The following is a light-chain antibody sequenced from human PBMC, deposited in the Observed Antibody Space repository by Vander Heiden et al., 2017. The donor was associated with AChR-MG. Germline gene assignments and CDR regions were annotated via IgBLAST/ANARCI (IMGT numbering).Light chain of an antibody. CDR2: DAS. J-gene: IGKJ4*01. CDR3: QQYESLPLT. CDR1: HDINNF. V-gene: IGKV1-33*01. Sequence: DIQMTQSPSSLSASIGDRVTITCQASHDINNFLNWYQQKPGKAPQLLIYDASNLLKGVSSKFSGGGSGTDFTFTIDSLQPEDIATYYCQQYESLPLTFGGGTRVEI.